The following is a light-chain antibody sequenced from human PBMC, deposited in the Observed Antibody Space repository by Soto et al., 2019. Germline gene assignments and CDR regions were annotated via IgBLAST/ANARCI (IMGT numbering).Light chain of an antibody. Sequence: QSALTQPASVSGSPGQSITISCTGTSSDVGGYNYVSWYQQHPGKAPKLIIYEVSNRPSGVSNRCSGSKSGNTASLTISGLQAGDEADYYCNSYTSKSTGVFGTGTKLTVL. V-gene: IGLV2-14*01. J-gene: IGLJ1*01. CDR3: NSYTSKSTGV. CDR1: SSDVGGYNY. CDR2: EVS.